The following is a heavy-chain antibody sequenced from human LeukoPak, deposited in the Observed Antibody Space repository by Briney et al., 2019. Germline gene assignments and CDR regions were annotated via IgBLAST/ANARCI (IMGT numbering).Heavy chain of an antibody. V-gene: IGHV3-23*01. J-gene: IGHJ4*02. D-gene: IGHD6-13*01. Sequence: PGGSLRLSCAASGFTFSNYALSWVRQAPGKGLQWVSAIGGTGGSTYYADSVKGRFTISRDNSKNTLFLQMDSLRVEDTAIYYCAIRRATAGGYFHYWGQGILVTVSS. CDR2: IGGTGGST. CDR3: AIRRATAGGYFHY. CDR1: GFTFSNYA.